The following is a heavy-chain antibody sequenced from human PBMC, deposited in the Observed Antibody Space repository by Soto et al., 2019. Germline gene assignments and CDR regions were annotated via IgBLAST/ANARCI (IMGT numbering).Heavy chain of an antibody. V-gene: IGHV4-31*03. CDR3: ARYYCSGSYGMVLLDP. CDR2: IYYSGST. J-gene: IGHJ5*02. CDR1: GGSISSGGYY. D-gene: IGHD3-10*01. Sequence: SETLSLTCTVSGGSISSGGYYWSWIRQHPGKGLEWIGYIYYSGSTYYNPSLKSRVTISVDTSKNQFSLKLSSVTAADTAVYYCARYYCSGSYGMVLLDPRGQRTLVTVSS.